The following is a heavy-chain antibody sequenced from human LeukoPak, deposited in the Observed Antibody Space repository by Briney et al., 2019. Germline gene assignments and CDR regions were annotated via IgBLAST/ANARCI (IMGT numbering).Heavy chain of an antibody. D-gene: IGHD1-1*01. CDR1: GFTFSDYD. V-gene: IGHV3-13*01. CDR3: ARVAKERVGGVYYFDY. J-gene: IGHJ4*02. Sequence: PGGSLRLSCAASGFTFSDYDMHGVRQATGKGLEWVSGIGTAGDTYYTGSVKGRFTISRENAKNSLYLQMNSLRAGDTAVYYCARVAKERVGGVYYFDYWGQGTLVTVSS. CDR2: IGTAGDT.